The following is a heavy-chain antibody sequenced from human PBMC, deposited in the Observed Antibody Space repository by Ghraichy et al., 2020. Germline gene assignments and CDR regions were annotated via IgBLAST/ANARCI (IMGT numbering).Heavy chain of an antibody. CDR2: ISGKDGET. D-gene: IGHD3-22*01. Sequence: ASVKVSCKASGYTFTTYGISWVRQAPGQGLEWVGWISGKDGETNYAQKLRGRVIMTTDTSTTTVYMELRSLRSDDTAVYYCARDYYYYDSGGYEDTFDIWGQGTMVTVAS. CDR1: GYTFTTYG. J-gene: IGHJ3*02. V-gene: IGHV1-18*04. CDR3: ARDYYYYDSGGYEDTFDI.